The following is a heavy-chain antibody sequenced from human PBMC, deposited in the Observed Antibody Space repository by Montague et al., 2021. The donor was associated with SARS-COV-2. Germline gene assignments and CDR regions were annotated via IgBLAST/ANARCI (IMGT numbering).Heavy chain of an antibody. CDR1: GGSTTNSNYY. CDR3: ARLSWILTAEPLTFDY. D-gene: IGHD5-18*01. CDR2: IFYKGST. J-gene: IGHJ4*02. V-gene: IGHV4-39*01. Sequence: SETLSLTCSVSGGSTTNSNYYWVWIRQPPGKGLEWIGRIFYKGSTYYNPYFKSRLTLSVDTSKNQFSLRLRSVTAADTAVYFCARLSWILTAEPLTFDYWGQGALVTISS.